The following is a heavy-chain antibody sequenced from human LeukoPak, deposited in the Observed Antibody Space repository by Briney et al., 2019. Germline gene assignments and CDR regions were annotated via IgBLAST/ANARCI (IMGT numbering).Heavy chain of an antibody. CDR2: IYHSGST. CDR1: GGSFSGYY. V-gene: IGHV4-34*01. J-gene: IGHJ6*03. Sequence: SETLSLTCAVYGGSFSGYYWSWIRQPPGKGLEWIGYIYHSGSTYYNPSLKSRVTISVDRSKNQFSLKLSSVTAADTAVYYCARGCIARPGYYYYMDVWGKGTTVTVSS. CDR3: ARGCIARPGYYYYMDV. D-gene: IGHD6-6*01.